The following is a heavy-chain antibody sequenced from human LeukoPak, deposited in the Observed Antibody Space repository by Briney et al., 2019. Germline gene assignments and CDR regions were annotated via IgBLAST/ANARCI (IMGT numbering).Heavy chain of an antibody. Sequence: PGRSLRLSCAASGFTSSTFAMHWVRQAPGKGLEWVAVMSYDGSNKDHADSVKGRFTISRDNSKNTLYLQMNSLRPDDTAVYYCARGGVGRTSPRIGDYYFYGMDVWGQGTTVTVS. J-gene: IGHJ6*02. V-gene: IGHV3-30-3*01. CDR2: MSYDGSNK. D-gene: IGHD3-10*01. CDR3: ARGGVGRTSPRIGDYYFYGMDV. CDR1: GFTSSTFA.